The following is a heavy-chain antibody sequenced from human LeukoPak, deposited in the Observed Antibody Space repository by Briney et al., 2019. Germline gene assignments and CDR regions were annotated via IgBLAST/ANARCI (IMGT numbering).Heavy chain of an antibody. J-gene: IGHJ4*02. D-gene: IGHD2-2*01. V-gene: IGHV1-69*13. Sequence: SVKVSWKDSGGTLSSYAIRWVSPAPGQGVEWMGGIISIFGTANYAKKLQGRVTITADDSTSSAYMELSSLRSEDTAVYYCARTIVVLPASLYYFDYWGKGTLVTVSS. CDR1: GGTLSSYA. CDR3: ARTIVVLPASLYYFDY. CDR2: IISIFGTA.